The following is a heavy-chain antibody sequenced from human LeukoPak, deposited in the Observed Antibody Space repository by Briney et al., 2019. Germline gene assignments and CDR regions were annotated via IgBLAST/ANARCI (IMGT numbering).Heavy chain of an antibody. D-gene: IGHD6-19*01. CDR3: ARHIAVSGRNGFSV. CDR2: IYYSGST. V-gene: IGHV4-39*01. CDR1: GGSISSSSYY. Sequence: PSETLSLTCTVSGGSISSSSYYWGWIRQPPGKGLGWIGSIYYSGSTYYNPSLKSRVTISVDTSKNQFSLKLSSVTAADTAVYYCARHIAVSGRNGFSVWGQGTLVTVSS. J-gene: IGHJ4*02.